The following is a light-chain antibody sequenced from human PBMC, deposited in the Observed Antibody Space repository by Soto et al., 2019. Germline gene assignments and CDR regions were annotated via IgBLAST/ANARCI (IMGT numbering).Light chain of an antibody. CDR3: QQYGSSRWT. V-gene: IGKV3-20*01. CDR2: GAS. J-gene: IGKJ1*01. Sequence: TLSMTPGERATLSCRASQSVSSSYLAWYQQKPGQAPRLLIYGASSRATGIPDRFSGSGSGTDFTLTISRLEPEDFAVYYCQQYGSSRWTCGQGTKVDIK. CDR1: QSVSSSY.